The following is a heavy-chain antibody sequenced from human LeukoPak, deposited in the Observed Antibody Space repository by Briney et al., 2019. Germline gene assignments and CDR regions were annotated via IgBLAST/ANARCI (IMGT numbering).Heavy chain of an antibody. CDR3: ARDPAEDTAMVSIDY. J-gene: IGHJ4*02. Sequence: SETLSLTCTVSGYSISSGYYWGWLRQPPGKGLEWIGSIYHSGSTYYNPSLKSRVTISVDTSKNQFSLKLSSVTAADTAVYYCARDPAEDTAMVSIDYWGQGTLVAVSS. D-gene: IGHD5-18*01. CDR1: GYSISSGYY. V-gene: IGHV4-38-2*02. CDR2: IYHSGST.